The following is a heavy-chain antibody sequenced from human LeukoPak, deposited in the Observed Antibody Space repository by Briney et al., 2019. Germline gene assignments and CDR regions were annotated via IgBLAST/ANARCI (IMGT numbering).Heavy chain of an antibody. CDR2: TYYRSKWYN. J-gene: IGHJ4*02. Sequence: SQTLSLICAIPGDSVSSNSAAWTWIRQSPSRGLEWLGRTYYRSKWYNDYAVSVKSRITISPDTSKNQFSLQLNSVTPEDTAVYYCARATHTVTTGLDYWGQGTLVTVSS. CDR3: ARATHTVTTGLDY. D-gene: IGHD4-17*01. V-gene: IGHV6-1*01. CDR1: GDSVSSNSAA.